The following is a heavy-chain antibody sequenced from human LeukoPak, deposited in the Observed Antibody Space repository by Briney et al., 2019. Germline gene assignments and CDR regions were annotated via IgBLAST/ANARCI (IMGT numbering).Heavy chain of an antibody. CDR1: GGPISNRTCY. CDR3: ARRAVVAAAVSYFDY. J-gene: IGHJ4*02. V-gene: IGHV4-39*01. CDR2: VYYTGTT. D-gene: IGHD2-2*01. Sequence: SETLSLTCSVSGGPISNRTCYWGWIRQPPGKGLEWIGGVYYTGTTYYSPSLNSRVTVSIDTSNKQFSLRLTSVTAAGTAVYYCARRAVVAAAVSYFDYWGQGILVTVSS.